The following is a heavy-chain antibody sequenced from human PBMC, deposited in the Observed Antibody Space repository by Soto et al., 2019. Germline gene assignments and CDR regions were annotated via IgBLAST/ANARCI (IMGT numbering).Heavy chain of an antibody. V-gene: IGHV4-31*03. CDR3: AASCVACGGFNYYGMDA. Sequence: QVQLQESGPGLVKPSQTLSLTCTVSGGSISSGGYYWYWIRQHPGKGLEWIGYIYYSGTTYYNPSLKSRVTLSVDTSKNQFSLKLSSVTAADTAVYYCAASCVACGGFNYYGMDAWGQGTTVTVSS. CDR1: GGSISSGGYY. CDR2: IYYSGTT. J-gene: IGHJ6*02. D-gene: IGHD2-21*01.